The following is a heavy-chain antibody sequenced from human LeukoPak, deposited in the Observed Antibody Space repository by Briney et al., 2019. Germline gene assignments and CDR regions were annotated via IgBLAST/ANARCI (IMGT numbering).Heavy chain of an antibody. CDR2: ITNSGGST. CDR3: EKAILSITAGGNDY. CDR1: GFTFSSYA. J-gene: IGHJ4*02. Sequence: HPGGSLRLSCAASGFTFSSYAMSWGRQAPGKGLWRGSSITNSGGSTYYSDSVRGRFTISRDNSKNTLYLQMNSLRAQDTALYYCEKAILSITAGGNDYWGQGNMVTVSS. V-gene: IGHV3-23*01. D-gene: IGHD6-13*01.